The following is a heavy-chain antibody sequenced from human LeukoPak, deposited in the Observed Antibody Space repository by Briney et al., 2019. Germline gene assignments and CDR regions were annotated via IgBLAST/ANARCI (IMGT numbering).Heavy chain of an antibody. J-gene: IGHJ4*02. CDR2: IGGRGDTT. CDR3: AKDLQGDGYNFDY. D-gene: IGHD5-24*01. CDR1: GFIFSSYA. Sequence: PGGSLRLSCAASGFIFSSYAMSWVRQAPGKGLEWISGIGGRGDTTYYADFVKGRITISRDNSKNTLYLHMNSLRVEDTAVYYCAKDLQGDGYNFDYWAQGTLVTVSS. V-gene: IGHV3-23*01.